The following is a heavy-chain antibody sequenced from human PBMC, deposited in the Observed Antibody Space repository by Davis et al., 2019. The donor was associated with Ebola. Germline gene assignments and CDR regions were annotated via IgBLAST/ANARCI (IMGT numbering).Heavy chain of an antibody. CDR2: ISSNGGST. J-gene: IGHJ4*02. V-gene: IGHV3-64*01. CDR3: TSGITGTRGDY. D-gene: IGHD1-20*01. Sequence: GESLKISCAASGFTFSSYAMHWVRQAPGKGLEYVSAISSNGGSTYYANSVKGRFTISRDDSKNTAYLQMNSLKTEDTAVYYCTSGITGTRGDYWGQGTLVTVSS. CDR1: GFTFSSYA.